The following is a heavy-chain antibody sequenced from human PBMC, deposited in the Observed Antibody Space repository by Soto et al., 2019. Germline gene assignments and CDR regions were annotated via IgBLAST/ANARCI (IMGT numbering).Heavy chain of an antibody. V-gene: IGHV4-39*01. Sequence: QLQLQESGPGLVKPSETLSLTCTVSGGSISSSSYYWGWIRQPPGKGLEWIGSIYYSGSTYYNPSLKRRVTISVETSNNQFSLKLSSVTAADTAVYYCASLPNSYSGLPNALVDYWGQGTLVTVSS. CDR3: ASLPNSYSGLPNALVDY. CDR2: IYYSGST. J-gene: IGHJ4*02. CDR1: GGSISSSSYY. D-gene: IGHD5-12*01.